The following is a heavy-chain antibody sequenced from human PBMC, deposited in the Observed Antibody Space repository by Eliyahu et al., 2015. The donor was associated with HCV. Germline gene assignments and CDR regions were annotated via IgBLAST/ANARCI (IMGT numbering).Heavy chain of an antibody. V-gene: IGHV3-30*03. CDR3: ARDSGSGYYYYYGMDV. CDR2: TSYDGSTK. CDR1: GFTFGXYA. D-gene: IGHD2-15*01. J-gene: IGHJ6*02. Sequence: QVQLVESGGGVVQPGRSLRLSCAASGFTFGXYAMHWVRQAPGKGLGWVAVTSYDGSTKYYADSVKGRFTISRDNSKNTLYLQMKSLRAEDTAVYYCARDSGSGYYYYYGMDVWGQGTTVTVSS.